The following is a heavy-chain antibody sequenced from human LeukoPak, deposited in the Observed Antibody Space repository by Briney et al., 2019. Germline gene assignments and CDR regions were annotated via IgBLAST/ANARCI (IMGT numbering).Heavy chain of an antibody. CDR1: GFTFSSYG. CDR3: VRDWGYDSSGYWQKYFDT. J-gene: IGHJ4*02. V-gene: IGHV3-23*01. D-gene: IGHD3-22*01. Sequence: GGSLRLSCAASGFTFSSYGMSWVRQAPGKGLEWVSAISGSGGSTYYADSVKGRFTISRDNSKNTLYLQMNSLRAEDTAVYYCVRDWGYDSSGYWQKYFDTWGQGTLVTVSS. CDR2: ISGSGGST.